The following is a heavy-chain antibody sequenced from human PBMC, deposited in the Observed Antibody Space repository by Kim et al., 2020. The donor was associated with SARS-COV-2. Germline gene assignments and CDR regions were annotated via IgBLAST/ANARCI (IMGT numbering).Heavy chain of an antibody. J-gene: IGHJ4*02. Sequence: GGSLRLSCTASGFTFGDYAMSWFRQAPGKGLEWVGFIRSKGYGGTTEYAASVKGRFTIQRDASKSIASLQMNSLKTEDTAVYYCTRLDFWSGFYPDYWGPGTLVTVSS. CDR2: IRSKGYGGTT. CDR3: TRLDFWSGFYPDY. D-gene: IGHD3-3*01. V-gene: IGHV3-49*03. CDR1: GFTFGDYA.